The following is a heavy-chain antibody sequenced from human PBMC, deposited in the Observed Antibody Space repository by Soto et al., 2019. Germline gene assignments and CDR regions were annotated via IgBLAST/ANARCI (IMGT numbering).Heavy chain of an antibody. D-gene: IGHD3-9*01. CDR2: IYYSGST. V-gene: IGHV4-30-4*01. Sequence: SETLSLTCTVSGGSISSGDYYWSWIRQPPXKGLEWIGYIYYSGSTYYNPSLKSRVTISADTSKNQFSLKLSSVTAADTAVYYCARAPSLRYFDWLSSGAFDIWGQGTMVTVSS. CDR1: GGSISSGDYY. J-gene: IGHJ3*02. CDR3: ARAPSLRYFDWLSSGAFDI.